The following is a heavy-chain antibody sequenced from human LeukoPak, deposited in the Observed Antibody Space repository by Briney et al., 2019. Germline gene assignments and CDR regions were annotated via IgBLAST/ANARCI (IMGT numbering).Heavy chain of an antibody. CDR3: ARWVLCSSTSCYQGWYFDL. Sequence: SETLSLTCTVSGGSISSGDYYWSWIRQPPGKGLEWIGYIYYSGSTYYNPSLKSRVTISVDTSKNQFSLKLSSVTAADTAVYYCARWVLCSSTSCYQGWYFDLWGRGTLVTVSS. J-gene: IGHJ2*01. CDR1: GGSISSGDYY. V-gene: IGHV4-30-4*01. D-gene: IGHD2-2*01. CDR2: IYYSGST.